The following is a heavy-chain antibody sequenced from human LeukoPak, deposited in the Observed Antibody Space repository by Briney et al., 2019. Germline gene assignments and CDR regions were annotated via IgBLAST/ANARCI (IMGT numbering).Heavy chain of an antibody. Sequence: ASVKVSCKASGYTFSSYDINWVRQATGQGLEWMGWMNPNSGNTGYAQKFQGRVTMTRNTSISIAYMEQRSLRSDDTAVYYCARGSDLNWFDPWGQGTLATVSS. CDR2: MNPNSGNT. CDR3: ARGSDLNWFDP. V-gene: IGHV1-8*01. J-gene: IGHJ5*02. CDR1: GYTFSSYD. D-gene: IGHD3/OR15-3a*01.